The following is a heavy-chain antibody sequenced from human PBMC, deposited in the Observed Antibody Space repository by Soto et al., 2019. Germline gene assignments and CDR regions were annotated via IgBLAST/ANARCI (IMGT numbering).Heavy chain of an antibody. CDR2: IYYSGST. J-gene: IGHJ5*02. D-gene: IGHD6-13*01. Sequence: LETLSLTCTVSGGSISHFHWSWIRQSPGKRLEWIGYIYYSGSTKYNPSLESRVTISVDTSKNQFSLNLSSVTASDTAVYYCARRSVAGTRWFDPWGQGTLVTVSS. CDR1: GGSISHFH. CDR3: ARRSVAGTRWFDP. V-gene: IGHV4-59*12.